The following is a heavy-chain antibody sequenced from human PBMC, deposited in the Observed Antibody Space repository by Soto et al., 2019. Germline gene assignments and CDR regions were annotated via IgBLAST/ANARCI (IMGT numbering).Heavy chain of an antibody. V-gene: IGHV3-11*04. Sequence: GGSLRLSCAASGFTVSSNYMSWVRQAPGKGLEWVSYIDSSGDHIHYGDSVRGRFTISRDNAKNSLYLQMNSLRAEDTAVYYCARARLPLYSSSWSEFDPWGQGTLVTVSS. CDR3: ARARLPLYSSSWSEFDP. D-gene: IGHD6-13*01. CDR1: GFTVSSNY. CDR2: IDSSGDHI. J-gene: IGHJ5*02.